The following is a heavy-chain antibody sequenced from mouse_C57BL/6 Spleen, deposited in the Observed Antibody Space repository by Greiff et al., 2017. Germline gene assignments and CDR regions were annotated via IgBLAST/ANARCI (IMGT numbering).Heavy chain of an antibody. V-gene: IGHV1-20*01. D-gene: IGHD1-1*01. J-gene: IGHJ3*01. CDR3: ARDYCSSYWFAY. CDR1: GYSFTGYF. Sequence: VQLKQSGPELVKPGDSVKISCKASGYSFTGYFMNWVMQSHGKSLEWIGRINPYNGDTFYNQKFKGKATLTVDKSSSTAHMELRSLTSEDSAVYYCARDYCSSYWFAYWGQGTLVTVSA. CDR2: INPYNGDT.